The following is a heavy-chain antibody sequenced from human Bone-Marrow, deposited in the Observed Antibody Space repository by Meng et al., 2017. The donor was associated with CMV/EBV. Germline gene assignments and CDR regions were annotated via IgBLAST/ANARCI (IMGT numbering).Heavy chain of an antibody. CDR1: GFTFSDHY. V-gene: IGHV3-72*01. CDR3: AREGSSSYGMDV. CDR2: TRNKANSYTT. J-gene: IGHJ6*02. Sequence: GGSLRLSCAASGFTFSDHYMDWVRQAPGKGLEWVGRTRNKANSYTTEYAASVKGRFTISRDDSKNSLYLQMNSLKTEDTAVYYCAREGSSSYGMDVWGQGNTVTVSS. D-gene: IGHD3-10*01.